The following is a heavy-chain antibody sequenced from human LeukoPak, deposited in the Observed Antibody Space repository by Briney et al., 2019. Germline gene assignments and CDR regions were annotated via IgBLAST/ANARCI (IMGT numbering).Heavy chain of an antibody. CDR1: GYTFTTYY. CDR2: IIPIFGTA. CDR3: ARGPWEPPFDY. Sequence: SVKVSCKASGYTFTTYYMHWVRQAPGQGLEWMGGIIPIFGTANYAQKFQGRVTITADESTSTAYMELSSLRSEDTAVYYCARGPWEPPFDYWGQGTLVTVSS. J-gene: IGHJ4*02. D-gene: IGHD1-26*01. V-gene: IGHV1-69*13.